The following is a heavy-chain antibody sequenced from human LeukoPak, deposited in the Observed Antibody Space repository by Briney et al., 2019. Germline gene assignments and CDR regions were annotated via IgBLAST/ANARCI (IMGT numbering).Heavy chain of an antibody. J-gene: IGHJ6*03. D-gene: IGHD3-3*01. CDR2: INPSGGST. CDR3: ARERGNDFWSRRVQTMDV. CDR1: GYTFTSYY. Sequence: ASVKVSCKASGYTFTSYYMHWVRQAPGQGLEWMGIINPSGGSTSYAQKFQGRVTMTRDMSTSTVYMELSSLRSEDTAVYYCARERGNDFWSRRVQTMDVWGKGTTVTVSS. V-gene: IGHV1-46*01.